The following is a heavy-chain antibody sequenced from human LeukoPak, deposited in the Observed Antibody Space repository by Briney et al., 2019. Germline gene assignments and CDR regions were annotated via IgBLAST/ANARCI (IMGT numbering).Heavy chain of an antibody. V-gene: IGHV3-23*01. D-gene: IGHD3-10*01. CDR3: ARERGVGGSGTLDY. CDR2: ISASGGGT. J-gene: IGHJ4*02. Sequence: GGSLRLSCAASGFAFSSDGMSWVRQAPGKGLEWVSSISASGGGTVYADSVKGRVTISRDNSKNTLYLQMNSLRAEDTAVYYCARERGVGGSGTLDYWGQGTLVAVSS. CDR1: GFAFSSDG.